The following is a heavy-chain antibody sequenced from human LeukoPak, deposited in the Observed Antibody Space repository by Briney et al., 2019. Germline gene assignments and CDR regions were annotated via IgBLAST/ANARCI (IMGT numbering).Heavy chain of an antibody. CDR3: ARGPLWFGEYYFDY. J-gene: IGHJ4*02. CDR1: GGSISSYY. V-gene: IGHV4-59*01. D-gene: IGHD3-10*01. CDR2: IYYSGST. Sequence: SETLSRTCTVSGGSISSYYWSWIRQPPGKGLEWIGYIYYSGSTNYNPSLKSRVTISVDTSKNPFSLKLSSVTAADTAVYYCARGPLWFGEYYFDYWSQGTLVTVSS.